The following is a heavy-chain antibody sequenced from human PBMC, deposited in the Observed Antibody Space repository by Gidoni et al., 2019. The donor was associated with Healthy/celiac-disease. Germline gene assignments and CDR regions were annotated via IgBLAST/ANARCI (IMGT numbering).Heavy chain of an antibody. Sequence: EVQLLESGGGLVQPGGSLRPSGGASGFTFTCYAMSWVRQAPGKGLEWVSAISGSGGSTYYADSVKGRFTISRDNSKNTLYLQMNSLRAEDTAVYYCAKDGIVVVITISYFDYWGQGTLVTVSS. J-gene: IGHJ4*02. V-gene: IGHV3-23*01. CDR3: AKDGIVVVITISYFDY. CDR1: GFTFTCYA. D-gene: IGHD3-22*01. CDR2: ISGSGGST.